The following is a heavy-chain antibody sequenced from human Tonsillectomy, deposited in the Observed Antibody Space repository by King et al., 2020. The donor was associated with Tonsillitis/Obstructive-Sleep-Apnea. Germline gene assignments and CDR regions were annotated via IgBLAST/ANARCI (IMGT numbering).Heavy chain of an antibody. Sequence: VQLVESGGGLVQPGGSLRLSCAASGFTFSSYAMSWVRQTPGRGLEWVSTISDSGGSTYYADSVKGRFTISRDNSKDTLYLQMNSLRAEDTAVYYCAKDCWGYSCNSWSDYWGQGTLVSVSS. CDR1: GFTFSSYA. V-gene: IGHV3-23*04. D-gene: IGHD6-13*01. J-gene: IGHJ4*02. CDR2: ISDSGGST. CDR3: AKDCWGYSCNSWSDY.